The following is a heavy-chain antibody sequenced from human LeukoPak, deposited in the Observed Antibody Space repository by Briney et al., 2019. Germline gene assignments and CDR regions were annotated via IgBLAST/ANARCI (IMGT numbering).Heavy chain of an antibody. J-gene: IGHJ6*02. D-gene: IGHD2-2*01. V-gene: IGHV1-2*02. Sequence: ASVKVSCKASGYTFTGYYMHWVRQAPGQGLEWMGWINPNSGGTNYAQKFQGRVTTTRDTSISTAYMELSRLRSDDTAVYYCARDPDIVVVPGPTDPNGGVHYYGMDVWGQGTTVTVSS. CDR3: ARDPDIVVVPGPTDPNGGVHYYGMDV. CDR2: INPNSGGT. CDR1: GYTFTGYY.